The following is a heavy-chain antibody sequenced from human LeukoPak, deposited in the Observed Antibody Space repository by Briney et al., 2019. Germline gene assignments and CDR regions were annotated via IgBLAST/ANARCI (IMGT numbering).Heavy chain of an antibody. CDR1: GGSFSGYY. CDR3: ARGFCSSTSCRFDY. Sequence: SETLSLTCAVYGGSFSGYYWSWIRQPPGKGLEWIGEINHSGSTNYNPSLKRRVTISVDTSKSQFSLKQSSVTAAGTAVYYCARGFCSSTSCRFDYWGQGTLVTASS. V-gene: IGHV4-34*01. D-gene: IGHD2-2*01. J-gene: IGHJ4*02. CDR2: INHSGST.